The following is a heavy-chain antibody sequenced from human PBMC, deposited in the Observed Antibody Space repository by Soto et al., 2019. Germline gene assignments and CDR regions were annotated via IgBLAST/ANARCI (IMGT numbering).Heavy chain of an antibody. J-gene: IGHJ6*02. CDR3: ARGFLKVGMDV. V-gene: IGHV4-34*01. Sequence: SDDLSLTSAAYGRYFSGSYWPWIRQPPGTGLEWIGEINHSGSTNYNPSLKSRVTISVDTSKNQFSLKLTSVTAADTAVYYCARGFLKVGMDVWGQGTTVT. CDR2: INHSGST. CDR1: GRYFSGSY.